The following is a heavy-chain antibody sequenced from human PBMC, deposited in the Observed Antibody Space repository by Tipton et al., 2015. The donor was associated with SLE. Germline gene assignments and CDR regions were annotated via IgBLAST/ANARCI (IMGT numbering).Heavy chain of an antibody. CDR2: ISFDGSNT. Sequence: SLRLSCAAPGFTFNSYTMHWVRQAPGKGLEWVALISFDGSNTYYADSMKGRFTISRDNSKNTLYLQMNSLRADDTAVYFCAGPYGGDYYDSSGYHLWGQGTLVTVSS. V-gene: IGHV3-30*04. J-gene: IGHJ4*02. D-gene: IGHD3-22*01. CDR3: AGPYGGDYYDSSGYHL. CDR1: GFTFNSYT.